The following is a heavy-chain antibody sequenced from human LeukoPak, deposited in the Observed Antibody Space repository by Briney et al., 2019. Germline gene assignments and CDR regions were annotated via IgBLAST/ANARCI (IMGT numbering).Heavy chain of an antibody. CDR1: GGSISSYY. CDR3: ARFIDEIDNWFDP. J-gene: IGHJ5*02. Sequence: PSETLSLTCTVSGGSISSYYWSWIRQPPGKGLERIGYIYYSGSTNYNPSLKSRVTISVDTSKNQFSLKLSSVTAADTAVYYCARFIDEIDNWFDPWGQGTLVTVSS. D-gene: IGHD3-16*02. V-gene: IGHV4-59*01. CDR2: IYYSGST.